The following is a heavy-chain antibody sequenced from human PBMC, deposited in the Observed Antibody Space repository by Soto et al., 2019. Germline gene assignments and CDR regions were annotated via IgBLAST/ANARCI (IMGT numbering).Heavy chain of an antibody. CDR2: IYYTGST. CDR3: ANFNWYFDL. CDR1: GGSISSYY. V-gene: IGHV4-59*01. J-gene: IGHJ2*01. Sequence: QVQLRESGPGLVKPSETLSLTCTVSGGSISSYYWSWIRQPPGKGLEWIGYIYYTGSTNYNPSLKSRVTMSVDTSKNQCSLQLGAVTAADTAVYYGANFNWYFDLWGRGTLVAVSS.